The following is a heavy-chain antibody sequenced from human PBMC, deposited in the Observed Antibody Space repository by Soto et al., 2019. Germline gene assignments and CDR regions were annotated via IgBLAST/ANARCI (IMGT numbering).Heavy chain of an antibody. J-gene: IGHJ6*02. V-gene: IGHV1-24*01. CDR3: ATLRLHNWNYAYGMDV. CDR1: GYTLTELS. D-gene: IGHD1-7*01. Sequence: RASVKVSCKVSGYTLTELSMHWVRQAPGKGLEWMGGFDPEDGETIYAQKFQGRVTMTEDTSTDTAYMELSSLRSEDTAVYYCATLRLHNWNYAYGMDVWGQGTTVTVSS. CDR2: FDPEDGET.